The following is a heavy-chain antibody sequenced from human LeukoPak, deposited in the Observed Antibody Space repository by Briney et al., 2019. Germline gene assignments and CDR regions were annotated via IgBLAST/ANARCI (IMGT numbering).Heavy chain of an antibody. CDR2: ISSSDSTI. V-gene: IGHV3-11*04. Sequence: PGGPLRLSCAASGFTFGDYYMSWIRQAPGKGLEWVSYISSSDSTIYYADSVKGRFTISRDNAKNSLYLQMNSLRAEDTAVYYCASPLYCSSSSCYEDYYYYYMDVWGKGTTVTVSS. D-gene: IGHD2-2*01. CDR1: GFTFGDYY. CDR3: ASPLYCSSSSCYEDYYYYYMDV. J-gene: IGHJ6*03.